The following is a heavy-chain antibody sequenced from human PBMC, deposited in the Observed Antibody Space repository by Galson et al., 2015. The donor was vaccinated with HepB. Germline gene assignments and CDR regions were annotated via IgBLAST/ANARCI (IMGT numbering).Heavy chain of an antibody. J-gene: IGHJ4*02. Sequence: SETLSLTCAVSGGSISSSNWWSWVRQPPGKGLEWIGEIYHSGSTNYNPSLKSRVTISVDKSKNQFSLKLTSVTAADAAVYYCARGPASVVYDYVWGSPRQPLYYLDSWGQGTLLTVSS. CDR2: IYHSGST. D-gene: IGHD3-16*01. CDR3: ARGPASVVYDYVWGSPRQPLYYLDS. CDR1: GGSISSSNW. V-gene: IGHV4-4*02.